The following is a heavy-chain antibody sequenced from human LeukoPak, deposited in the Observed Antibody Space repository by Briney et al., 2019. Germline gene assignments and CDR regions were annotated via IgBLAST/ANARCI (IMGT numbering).Heavy chain of an antibody. Sequence: PSETLSLTCTVSGGSISSSSYYWGWIRQPPGKGLEWIGSIYYSGSPYYNPSLKSRVTISVDTSKKQFSLKLSSVTAADTAVYYCARVIGGSYIPMVRGITGGGYYFDYWGQGTLVTVSS. CDR3: ARVIGGSYIPMVRGITGGGYYFDY. V-gene: IGHV4-39*01. J-gene: IGHJ4*02. CDR1: GGSISSSSYY. D-gene: IGHD3-10*01. CDR2: IYYSGSP.